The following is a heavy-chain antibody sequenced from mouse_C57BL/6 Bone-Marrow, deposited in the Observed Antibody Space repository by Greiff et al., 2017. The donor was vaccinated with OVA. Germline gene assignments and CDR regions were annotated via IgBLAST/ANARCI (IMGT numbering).Heavy chain of an antibody. J-gene: IGHJ2*01. CDR2: ISSGSSTI. V-gene: IGHV5-17*01. Sequence: EVKLMESGGGLVKPGGSLKLSCAASGFTFSDYGMHWVRQAPEKGLEWVAYISSGSSTIYYADTVKGRFTISRDNAKHTLYLQMTSLRSEDTAMYYCARTDYYYGSIFDYWGQGTTLTVSS. D-gene: IGHD1-1*01. CDR1: GFTFSDYG. CDR3: ARTDYYYGSIFDY.